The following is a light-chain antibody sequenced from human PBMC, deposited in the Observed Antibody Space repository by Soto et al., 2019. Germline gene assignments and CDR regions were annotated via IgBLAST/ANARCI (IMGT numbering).Light chain of an antibody. V-gene: IGKV1-5*03. CDR1: QSISSW. CDR2: KAS. J-gene: IGKJ4*01. Sequence: DIQMTQSPSTLSASVGDRVTITCRASQSISSWLAWYQQKPGKAPKLLIYKASSLESGVPSMFSGSGSGTEFTLTISSLQPDDLATYYCQQYNSYSPSTFGGGTKVEIK. CDR3: QQYNSYSPST.